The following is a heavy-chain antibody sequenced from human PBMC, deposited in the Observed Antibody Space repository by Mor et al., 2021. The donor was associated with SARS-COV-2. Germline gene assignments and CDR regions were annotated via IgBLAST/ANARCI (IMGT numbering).Heavy chain of an antibody. V-gene: IGHV4-59*09. D-gene: IGHD4-17*01. J-gene: IGHJ4*02. Sequence: NPSLKSRVTISVDTSKIQFSLKLSSVTAADTAVYYCARGMVYGEGGPFDYWGQGTLVTVSS. CDR3: ARGMVYGEGGPFDY.